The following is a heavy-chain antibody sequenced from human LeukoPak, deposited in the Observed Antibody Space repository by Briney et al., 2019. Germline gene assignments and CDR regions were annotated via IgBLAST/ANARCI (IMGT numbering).Heavy chain of an antibody. J-gene: IGHJ4*02. CDR3: ARESGGSYYGTSDY. V-gene: IGHV3-20*04. Sequence: GGSLRLSCAASGFTFDDYGMSWVRQPPGKGLEWISGINWNGGSTGYADSVKGQFTISRHNAKNSLYLQMNSLRAEDTALYYCARESGGSYYGTSDYWGQGTLVTVSS. D-gene: IGHD1-26*01. CDR1: GFTFDDYG. CDR2: INWNGGST.